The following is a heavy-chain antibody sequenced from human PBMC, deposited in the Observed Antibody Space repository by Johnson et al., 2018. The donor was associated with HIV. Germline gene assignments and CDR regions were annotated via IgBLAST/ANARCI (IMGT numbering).Heavy chain of an antibody. J-gene: IGHJ3*02. CDR2: IWYDGSNK. D-gene: IGHD4-23*01. Sequence: QVQLVESGGGVVQPGRSLRLSCAASGFTFSSYGMHWVRQAPGKGLEWVAVIWYDGSNKYYADSVKGRFTISRDNSKNTLYLQMNSLRAEETAVYYCAKALTRGGNSGPAFDIWGQGTMVTVSS. CDR1: GFTFSSYG. V-gene: IGHV3-33*06. CDR3: AKALTRGGNSGPAFDI.